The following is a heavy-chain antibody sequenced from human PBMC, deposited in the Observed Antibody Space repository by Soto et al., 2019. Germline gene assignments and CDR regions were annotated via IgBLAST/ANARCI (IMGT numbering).Heavy chain of an antibody. CDR1: GGTFSSYA. CDR3: ALTGTTFRYYYYGMEV. Sequence: SVKVSCKASGGTFSSYAISWVRQAPGQGLEWMGGIIPIFGTANYAQKFQGRVTITADKSTSTAYMEISSLRSEDTAVYYCALTGTTFRYYYYGMEVWGQGTTVTVSS. J-gene: IGHJ6*02. V-gene: IGHV1-69*06. D-gene: IGHD1-7*01. CDR2: IIPIFGTA.